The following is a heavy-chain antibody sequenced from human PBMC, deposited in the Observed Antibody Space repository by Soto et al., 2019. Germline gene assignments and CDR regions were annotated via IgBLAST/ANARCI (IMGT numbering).Heavy chain of an antibody. CDR1: GGSISTNW. J-gene: IGHJ4*01. Sequence: QVQLQESGPGLMKPSGTLSLTCAVSGGSISTNWWSWVRQPPGKGLEWIGEIYHSGATNYNPSLKNRVTMSVDKSQNHLSLTLNSVTAAATAVYYCARHIAVSGTRGFDFWGHGTLVTVSS. V-gene: IGHV4-4*02. D-gene: IGHD6-19*01. CDR3: ARHIAVSGTRGFDF. CDR2: IYHSGAT.